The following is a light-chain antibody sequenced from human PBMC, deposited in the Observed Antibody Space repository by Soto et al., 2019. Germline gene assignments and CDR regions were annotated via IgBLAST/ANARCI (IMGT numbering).Light chain of an antibody. CDR2: DAS. CDR3: QQLGT. V-gene: IGKV1-13*02. CDR1: QGISSA. J-gene: IGKJ2*01. Sequence: AIQLTQSPSSLSASVGDRVTITCRASQGISSALAWYQQKPGKAPKLLIYDASSLESGVPSRFSGSGSGTDFTLTISSLPPEDFATYYCQQLGTFGQGTKLEIK.